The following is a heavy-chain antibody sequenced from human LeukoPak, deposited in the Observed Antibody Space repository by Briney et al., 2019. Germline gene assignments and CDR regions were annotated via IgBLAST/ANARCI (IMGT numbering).Heavy chain of an antibody. CDR2: IFYSGST. CDR3: AKCGRSTWYFDL. D-gene: IGHD6-13*01. J-gene: IGHJ2*01. Sequence: SETLSLTCTVSGGSISSYYWSWIRQPPGKGLEWIGSIFYSGSTYYSPSLKSRVTISVDTSENQFSLNLISVTAADTAVYFCAKCGRSTWYFDLWGRGTLVTVSS. CDR1: GGSISSYY. V-gene: IGHV4-59*01.